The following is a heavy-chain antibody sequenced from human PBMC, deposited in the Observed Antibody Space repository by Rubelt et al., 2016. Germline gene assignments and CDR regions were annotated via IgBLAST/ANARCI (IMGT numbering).Heavy chain of an antibody. D-gene: IGHD4-23*01. CDR3: ARGGSGGY. Sequence: QVQLVQSGAEVKKPGSSVKVSCKASGGTFSSYAISWVRQAPGQGLEWMGRIIPILGIANYAQKFQGRVTMTRNTSISTAYMELSSLRSEDTAVYYCARGGSGGYWGQGTLVTVSS. V-gene: IGHV1-69*04. CDR2: IIPILGIA. J-gene: IGHJ4*02. CDR1: GGTFSSYA.